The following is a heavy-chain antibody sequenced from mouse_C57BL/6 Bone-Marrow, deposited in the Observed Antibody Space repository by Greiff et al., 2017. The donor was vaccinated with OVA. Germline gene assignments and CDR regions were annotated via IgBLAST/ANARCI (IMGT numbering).Heavy chain of an antibody. CDR3: ATYSKCAY. V-gene: IGHV1-7*01. CDR2: INPSSGYT. D-gene: IGHD2-5*01. J-gene: IGHJ3*01. Sequence: QVQLQQSGAELAKPGASVKLSCKASGYTFTSYWMHWVKQRPGQGLEWIGYINPSSGYTKYNQKFKAKATLTADKSSSTAYMQLSSLTYEDSAVYYCATYSKCAYWGQGTLVTVSA. CDR1: GYTFTSYW.